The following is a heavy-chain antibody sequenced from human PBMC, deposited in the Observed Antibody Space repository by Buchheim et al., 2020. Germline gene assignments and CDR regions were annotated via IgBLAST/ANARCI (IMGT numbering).Heavy chain of an antibody. Sequence: EVRLLESGGGLVPPGGSLRLSCVASGFTFRCYVMSWVRQAPGKGLEWISSIGSRGGTWYAGSVKGRFTVLSDNSKNWVFLQMNSLRVDDTAVYYCAKYEEGDYSPPPGYWGQGTL. CDR3: AKYEEGDYSPPPGY. CDR2: IGSRGGT. D-gene: IGHD1-26*01. J-gene: IGHJ4*02. V-gene: IGHV3-23*01. CDR1: GFTFRCYV.